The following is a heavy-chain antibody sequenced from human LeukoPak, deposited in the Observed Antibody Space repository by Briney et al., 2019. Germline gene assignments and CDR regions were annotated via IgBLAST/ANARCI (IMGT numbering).Heavy chain of an antibody. CDR3: ARSKTHVAPGAFDI. J-gene: IGHJ3*02. D-gene: IGHD2-21*01. CDR2: IYYSGST. V-gene: IGHV4-59*12. CDR1: GGSISTYY. Sequence: SETLSLTCTVSGGSISTYYWSWIRQPPGEGLEWIGYIYYSGSTNYNPSLKSRVTISVDTSKNQFSLKLSSVTAADTAVYYCARSKTHVAPGAFDIWGQGTMVTVSS.